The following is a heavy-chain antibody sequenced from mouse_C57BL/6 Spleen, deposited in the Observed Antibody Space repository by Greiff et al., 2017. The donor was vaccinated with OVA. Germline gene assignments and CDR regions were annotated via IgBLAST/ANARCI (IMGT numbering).Heavy chain of an antibody. CDR3: ARPSTGD. J-gene: IGHJ3*01. D-gene: IGHD4-1*02. Sequence: EVQVVESGGGLVQPGGSLKLSCAASGFTFSDYYMYWVRQTPEKRLEWVAYISNGGGSTYYPDTVKGRFTISRDNAKNTLYLQMSRLKSEDTAMYYCARPSTGDWGQGTLVTVSA. CDR1: GFTFSDYY. CDR2: ISNGGGST. V-gene: IGHV5-12*01.